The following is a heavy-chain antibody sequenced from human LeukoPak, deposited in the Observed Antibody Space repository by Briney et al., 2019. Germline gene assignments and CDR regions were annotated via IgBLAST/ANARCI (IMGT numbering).Heavy chain of an antibody. CDR1: GFTFSSYA. Sequence: GGSLRLSCAASGFTFSSYAMSWVRQAPGKGLEWVSAISGSGGSTYYADSVKGRFTISRDNSKNTLYPQMNSLRAEDTAVYYCAKGDSSGWYLLSYFDYWGQGTLVTVSS. V-gene: IGHV3-23*01. D-gene: IGHD6-19*01. CDR2: ISGSGGST. J-gene: IGHJ4*02. CDR3: AKGDSSGWYLLSYFDY.